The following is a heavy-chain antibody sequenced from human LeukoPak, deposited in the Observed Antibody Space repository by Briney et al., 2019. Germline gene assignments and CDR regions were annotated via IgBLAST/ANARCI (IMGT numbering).Heavy chain of an antibody. V-gene: IGHV4-39*07. D-gene: IGHD3-22*01. CDR2: INESGST. Sequence: PSETLSLTCTVSGGSIRSSNCYWGWIRQPPGKGLEWIGSINESGSTYYNASLKSRVTISVDTSKNKFSLKLSAVTAADTAVYYCARSTGGNYFDSSGYYYLNAFDIWGQGTMVTVSS. CDR3: ARSTGGNYFDSSGYYYLNAFDI. CDR1: GGSIRSSNCY. J-gene: IGHJ3*02.